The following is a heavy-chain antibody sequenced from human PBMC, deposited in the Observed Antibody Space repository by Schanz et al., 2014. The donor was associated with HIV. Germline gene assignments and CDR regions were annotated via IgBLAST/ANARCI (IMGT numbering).Heavy chain of an antibody. CDR1: GFTFSSYA. D-gene: IGHD3-22*01. J-gene: IGHJ4*02. V-gene: IGHV3-23*04. CDR2: ISGSGGRT. Sequence: VQLVESGGGVVQPGRSLKLSCVASGFTFSSYAMNWVRQAPGKGLEWVSAISGSGGRTYYADSVNGRFTISRDNSKNTLYLQMTTLRIDDTAVYYCAKPEYDSRGNSQSHFDYWGQGTLVTVSP. CDR3: AKPEYDSRGNSQSHFDY.